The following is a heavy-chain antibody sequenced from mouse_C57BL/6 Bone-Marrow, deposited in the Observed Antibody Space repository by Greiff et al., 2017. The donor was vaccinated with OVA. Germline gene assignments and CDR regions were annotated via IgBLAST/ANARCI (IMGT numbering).Heavy chain of an antibody. Sequence: EVQLQQSGAELVRPGASVTLSCPASGFNIKDDYMNWVKQRPEQGLEWIGWIDPENGDTDSASKFQGKATTTADTSSNTAYLQLSSLTSEDTAVYYCTRDGYPDYWGQGTTLTVAS. CDR2: IDPENGDT. J-gene: IGHJ2*01. CDR3: TRDGYPDY. CDR1: GFNIKDDY. D-gene: IGHD2-3*01. V-gene: IGHV14-4*01.